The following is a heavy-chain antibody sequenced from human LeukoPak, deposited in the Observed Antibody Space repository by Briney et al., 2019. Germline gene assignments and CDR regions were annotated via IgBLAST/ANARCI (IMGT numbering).Heavy chain of an antibody. V-gene: IGHV3-30*18. J-gene: IGHJ4*02. CDR2: ISYDGSNK. D-gene: IGHD3-22*01. CDR3: AKEVVYDSSGYSFYFDY. CDR1: GFTFSSYS. Sequence: PGGSLRLSCAASGFTFSSYSMHWVRQAPGKGLEWVAVISYDGSNKYYADSVKGRFTISRDNSKNTLYLQMNSLRAEDTAVYYCAKEVVYDSSGYSFYFDYWGQGTLVTVSS.